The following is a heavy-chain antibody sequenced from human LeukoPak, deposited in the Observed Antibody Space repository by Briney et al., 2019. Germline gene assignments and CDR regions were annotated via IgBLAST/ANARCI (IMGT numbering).Heavy chain of an antibody. CDR2: INPNSGGT. J-gene: IGHJ3*02. V-gene: IGHV1-2*02. Sequence: ASVKISCKASGYTFTGYYMHWVRQAPGQGLEWVGWINPNSGGTKYAHKFQGRVTMTRDTSVSTAYVELSRLRSDDTAVYYCARGSWSGDAFEIWGQGTMVTVSS. CDR1: GYTFTGYY. CDR3: ARGSWSGDAFEI. D-gene: IGHD1-26*01.